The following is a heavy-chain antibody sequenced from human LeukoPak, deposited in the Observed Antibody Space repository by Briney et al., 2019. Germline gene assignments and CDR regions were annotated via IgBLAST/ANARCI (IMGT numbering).Heavy chain of an antibody. CDR1: GFTFSSYW. J-gene: IGHJ3*02. Sequence: PGGSLRLSCAASGFTFSSYWMSWVRQAPGKGLEWVAYIKTDGRETYYRNSVKGRLTTSRDNVKKSLYLQMNGLRPEDTGVYYCARGDFNDNGDYVDAFDIWGHGTMVTVSS. CDR3: ARGDFNDNGDYVDAFDI. CDR2: IKTDGRET. V-gene: IGHV3-7*01. D-gene: IGHD4-17*01.